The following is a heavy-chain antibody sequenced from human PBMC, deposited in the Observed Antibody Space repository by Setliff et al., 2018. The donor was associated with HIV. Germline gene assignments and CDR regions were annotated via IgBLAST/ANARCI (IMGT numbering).Heavy chain of an antibody. V-gene: IGHV3-21*01. D-gene: IGHD3-22*01. J-gene: IGHJ3*02. CDR2: ISSSSSYI. CDR1: GFTFSSYS. CDR3: ARDIYDTSGYYYAFDI. Sequence: GGSLRLSCAASGFTFSSYSMNWVRQAPGKGLEWVSSISSSSSYIKYADSVKGRFTISRDNAKNSLYLQMNSLRAEDRAVYYCARDIYDTSGYYYAFDIWGQGTMVTVSS.